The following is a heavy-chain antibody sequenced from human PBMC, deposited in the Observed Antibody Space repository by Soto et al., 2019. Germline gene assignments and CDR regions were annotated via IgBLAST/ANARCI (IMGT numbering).Heavy chain of an antibody. CDR2: VNSDGSYT. Sequence: EVQLVESGGGLVQPGGSLRLSCAASGFTFNSYWIHWVRQAPGKGLVWVSRVNSDGSYTDYADSVKGRFTISRDNAKNTSSLQMDNLRVEDTALDYCARVESLILIWGQGTLVTVSS. D-gene: IGHD2-21*01. J-gene: IGHJ4*02. V-gene: IGHV3-74*01. CDR1: GFTFNSYW. CDR3: ARVESLILI.